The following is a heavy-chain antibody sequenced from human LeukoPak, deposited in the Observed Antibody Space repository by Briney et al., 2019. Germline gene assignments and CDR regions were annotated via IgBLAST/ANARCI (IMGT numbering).Heavy chain of an antibody. CDR3: ARDVDTAMVIFDY. CDR1: GYTFTSYG. D-gene: IGHD5-18*01. Sequence: GASVKVSCKASGYTFTSYGISWVRQAPGQGLEWMGIINPSGGSTSYAQKFQGRVTMTRDTSTSTVYMELSSLRSEDTAVYYCARDVDTAMVIFDYWGQGTLVTVSS. CDR2: INPSGGST. V-gene: IGHV1-46*01. J-gene: IGHJ4*02.